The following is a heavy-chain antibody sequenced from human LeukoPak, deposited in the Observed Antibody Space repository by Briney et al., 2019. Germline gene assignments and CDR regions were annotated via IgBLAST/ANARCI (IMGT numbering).Heavy chain of an antibody. CDR2: INHSGST. CDR3: ARRPYYDYVWGSYRPYYFDY. D-gene: IGHD3-16*02. V-gene: IGHV4-34*01. Sequence: LRLSCAASGFTVSSNYMSWVRQAPGKGLEWIGEINHSGSTNYNPSLKSRVTISVDTSKNQFSLKLSSVTAVDTAVYYCARRPYYDYVWGSYRPYYFDYWGQGTLVTVSS. J-gene: IGHJ4*02. CDR1: GFTVSSNY.